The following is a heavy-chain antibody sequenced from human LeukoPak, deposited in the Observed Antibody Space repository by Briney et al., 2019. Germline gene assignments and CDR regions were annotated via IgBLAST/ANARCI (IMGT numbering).Heavy chain of an antibody. J-gene: IGHJ5*02. V-gene: IGHV3-30*03. CDR1: GFTFSSYG. D-gene: IGHD2-21*02. CDR2: ISYHGSDQ. CDR3: AGKNIVVVTASLHYRFDP. Sequence: PGGSLRLSCAASGFTFSSYGIHWVRQAPGKGLEWVAVISYHGSDQFYADSVEGRFTVSRDNSKNTLYLQMNSLRPEDTAVYYCAGKNIVVVTASLHYRFDPWGQGTLVTVSS.